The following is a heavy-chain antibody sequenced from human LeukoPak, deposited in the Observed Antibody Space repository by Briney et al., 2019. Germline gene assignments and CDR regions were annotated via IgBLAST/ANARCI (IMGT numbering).Heavy chain of an antibody. D-gene: IGHD5-12*01. V-gene: IGHV4-31*03. Sequence: PLETLSLTCTVSGGSISGGGSYWSWVRQLPGGGLEWIGYIYYSGSTYYNPSLKSRVTISVDTSKNEFSLKLSSVTAADTAVYYCASIRRGYAYLDWGQGTLVTVSS. J-gene: IGHJ4*02. CDR1: GGSISGGGSY. CDR3: ASIRRGYAYLD. CDR2: IYYSGST.